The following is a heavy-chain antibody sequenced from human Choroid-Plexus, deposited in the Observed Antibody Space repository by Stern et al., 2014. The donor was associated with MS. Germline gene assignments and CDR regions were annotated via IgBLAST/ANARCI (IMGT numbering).Heavy chain of an antibody. V-gene: IGHV3-30*18. D-gene: IGHD2/OR15-2a*01. CDR3: AKDRQYLTFFFDF. CDR2: ISYDGST. CDR1: GCSFSSVG. Sequence: VQLEESGGGVVPPGRPLGLSCAASGCSFSSVGMNWGGPAPGKGLGWVALISYDGSTEYAGSVKGRFSISRDNSKNTLYLQMNSLRAEDTAVYYFAKDRQYLTFFFDFWGQGSLVTVSS. J-gene: IGHJ4*02.